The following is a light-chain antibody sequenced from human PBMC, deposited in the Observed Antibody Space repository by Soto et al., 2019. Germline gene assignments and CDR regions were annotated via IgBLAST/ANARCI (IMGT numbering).Light chain of an antibody. Sequence: EILLTQSPCTLSLSPGERATLSCRASQSVSSNYLAWYQQKPGQVPRILIYDASDRAAGIPARFSGSESRTDFTLTIRSLEPDDFAVYYCQLRTTFGQGTRLEIK. J-gene: IGKJ5*01. CDR1: QSVSSNY. CDR3: QLRTT. V-gene: IGKV3D-20*02. CDR2: DAS.